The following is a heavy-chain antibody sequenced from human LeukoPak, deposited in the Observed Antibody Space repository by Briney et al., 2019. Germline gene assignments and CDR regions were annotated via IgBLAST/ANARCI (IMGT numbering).Heavy chain of an antibody. V-gene: IGHV4-39*01. Sequence: PETLSLTCTVSGGSISSSSYYWGWIRQPPGKGLEWIGSIYYSGSTYYNPSLKSRVTISVDTSKNQFSLKLSSVTAADTAVYYCVNYYYYGMDVWGQGTTVTVSS. J-gene: IGHJ6*02. CDR3: VNYYYYGMDV. CDR2: IYYSGST. CDR1: GGSISSSSYY.